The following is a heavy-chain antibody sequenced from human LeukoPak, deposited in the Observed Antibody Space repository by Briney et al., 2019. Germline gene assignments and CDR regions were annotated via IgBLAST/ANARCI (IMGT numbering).Heavy chain of an antibody. CDR3: ARGGVIAVAGGYFDY. CDR2: INPSGGST. D-gene: IGHD6-19*01. Sequence: ASVKVSCKASGYTFTSYYMHWVRQAPGQGLEWMGIINPSGGSTSYAQKFQGRVTMTRDTSTSTVYMELSSLRSEDTAVYYCARGGVIAVAGGYFDYWAREPWSPSPQ. V-gene: IGHV1-46*03. CDR1: GYTFTSYY. J-gene: IGHJ4*02.